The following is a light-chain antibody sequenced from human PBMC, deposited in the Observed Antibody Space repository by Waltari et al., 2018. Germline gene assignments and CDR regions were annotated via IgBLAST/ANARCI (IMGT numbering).Light chain of an antibody. CDR2: WSS. J-gene: IGKJ4*01. CDR1: QSVLKTSTNKNY. V-gene: IGKV4-1*01. Sequence: DIVMTQSPESLAVSLGERATINCKSSQSVLKTSTNKNYLAWYQHRPGPPPKLLFYWSSTRESGVPDRFSSSGSGTDFTLTISSLQAEDVAVYYCQQYYNAPVTFGGGTKMEI. CDR3: QQYYNAPVT.